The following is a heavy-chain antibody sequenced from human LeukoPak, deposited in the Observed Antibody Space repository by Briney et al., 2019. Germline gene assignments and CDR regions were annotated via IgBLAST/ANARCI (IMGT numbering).Heavy chain of an antibody. J-gene: IGHJ6*03. CDR1: GDSISDDY. CDR2: IHSGGTT. CDR3: ARDNGSGYTKGYEHYYYYLDV. D-gene: IGHD3-3*02. Sequence: SETLSLTCTVSGDSISDDYYTWMRQPAGKGLEWIGRIHSGGTTNYNPSLMSRVTLSIDKSKKHISLRLTSVTAADTALYYCARDNGSGYTKGYEHYYYYLDVWGKGTTVTVSS. V-gene: IGHV4-4*07.